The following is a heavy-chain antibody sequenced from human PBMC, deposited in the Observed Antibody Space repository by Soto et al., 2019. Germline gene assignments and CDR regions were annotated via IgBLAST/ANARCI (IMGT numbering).Heavy chain of an antibody. V-gene: IGHV1-69*13. CDR1: GGTFSSYA. D-gene: IGHD1-26*01. Sequence: SVKVSCKASGGTFSSYAISWVRQAPGQGLEWMGGIIPIFGTANYAQKFQGRVTITADESTSTAYMELSSLRSEDTAVYYCARANSGSYLGYYYYYGMDVWGQGTTVTVSS. CDR3: ARANSGSYLGYYYYYGMDV. CDR2: IIPIFGTA. J-gene: IGHJ6*02.